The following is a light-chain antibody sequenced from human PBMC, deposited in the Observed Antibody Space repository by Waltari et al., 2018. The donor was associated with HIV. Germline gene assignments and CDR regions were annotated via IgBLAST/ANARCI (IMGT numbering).Light chain of an antibody. CDR2: DDD. V-gene: IGLV1-51*01. CDR3: ATWDNRLTTVL. Sequence: QSVLTPPPSVSAAPGQKVTISCSGGSSNVGASSVSWYHQLPGAAPKLLIFDDDQRPSGIPDRFSGSKSGTSATLGITGLQTGDEADYYCATWDNRLTTVLFGGGTKLTVL. J-gene: IGLJ2*01. CDR1: SSNVGASS.